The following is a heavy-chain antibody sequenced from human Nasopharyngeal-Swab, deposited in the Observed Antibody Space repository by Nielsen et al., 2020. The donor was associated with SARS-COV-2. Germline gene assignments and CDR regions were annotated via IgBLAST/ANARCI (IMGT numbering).Heavy chain of an antibody. CDR1: GFTFSSNA. J-gene: IGHJ4*02. D-gene: IGHD1-26*01. CDR2: MTTDGRGP. V-gene: IGHV3-23*01. CDR3: ARTVRGGIVTSLVHFDY. Sequence: GGSLRLSCEVSGFTFSSNAMSWVRQAPGKGLEWVSLMTTDGRGPYYAGSVKGRFTVSRDISKDTLYLQMNSLRGDDTAIYYCARTVRGGIVTSLVHFDYWGQGTLVTVSS.